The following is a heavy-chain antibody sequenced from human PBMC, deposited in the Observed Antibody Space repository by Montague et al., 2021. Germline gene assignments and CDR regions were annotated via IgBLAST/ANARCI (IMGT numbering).Heavy chain of an antibody. D-gene: IGHD3-22*01. CDR1: GFTFSIYD. J-gene: IGHJ6*02. CDR3: ARGAHSSGYYGYYYYYGMDV. Sequence: SLRLSCAASGFTFSIYDMHWVRQATGKGLEWVSAIGTAGDTYYPGSVKGRFTISRENAKNSLYLQMNSLRAGDTAVYYCARGAHSSGYYGYYYYYGMDVWGQGTTVTVSS. V-gene: IGHV3-13*04. CDR2: IGTAGDT.